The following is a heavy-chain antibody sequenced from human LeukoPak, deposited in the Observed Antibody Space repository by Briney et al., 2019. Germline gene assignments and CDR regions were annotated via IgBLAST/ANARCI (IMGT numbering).Heavy chain of an antibody. CDR2: ISNSGSTM. CDR1: GFTFSDYY. D-gene: IGHD3-10*01. V-gene: IGHV3-11*01. CDR3: ARDALGSYDY. Sequence: PGGSLRLSCAASGFTFSDYYMFWIRQAPGKGLEWISYISNSGSTMYYADSVKGRFTISRDNGKNSLYLQMNSLRAEDTAVYYCARDALGSYDYWGQGTLVTVSS. J-gene: IGHJ4*02.